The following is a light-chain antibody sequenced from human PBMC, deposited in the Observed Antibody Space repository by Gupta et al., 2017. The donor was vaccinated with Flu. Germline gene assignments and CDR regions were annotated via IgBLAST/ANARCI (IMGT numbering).Light chain of an antibody. CDR1: QSICNY. J-gene: IGKJ1*01. Sequence: DIQMTQSPSSLSASVGDRVTITCRASQSICNYLNWYQQKPGKAPKLLIYSASSLQGGVPSRFSGSGAGTDFTLSISSLQPEDFATYYCQQSYSTPRTFGQGTKVEIK. CDR2: SAS. CDR3: QQSYSTPRT. V-gene: IGKV1-39*01.